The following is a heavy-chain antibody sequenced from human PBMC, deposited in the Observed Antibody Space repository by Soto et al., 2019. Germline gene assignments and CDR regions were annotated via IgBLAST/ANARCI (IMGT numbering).Heavy chain of an antibody. CDR2: IIPIFGTA. D-gene: IGHD3-10*01. CDR1: GGTFSSYA. Sequence: VASVKVSCKASGGTFSSYAISWVRQAPGQGLEWMGGIIPIFGTANYAQKFQGRVTITADESTSTAYMELSSLRSEDTAVYYCARDDHYYGSGINGMDVWGQGTTVTVSS. J-gene: IGHJ6*02. V-gene: IGHV1-69*13. CDR3: ARDDHYYGSGINGMDV.